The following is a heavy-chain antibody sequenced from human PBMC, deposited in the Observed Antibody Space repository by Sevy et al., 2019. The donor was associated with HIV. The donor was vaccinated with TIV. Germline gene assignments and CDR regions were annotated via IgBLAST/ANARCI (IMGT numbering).Heavy chain of an antibody. D-gene: IGHD4-4*01. Sequence: GGSLRLSCAASGLTFSSYGMHWVRQAPGKGLEWVAVIWYDGSNKYYADSVKGRFTISRDNSKNTLYLQMNSLRAEDTAVYYCARDRSLDDDYSNPPTYYFDYWGQGTLVTVSS. J-gene: IGHJ4*02. V-gene: IGHV3-33*01. CDR2: IWYDGSNK. CDR3: ARDRSLDDDYSNPPTYYFDY. CDR1: GLTFSSYG.